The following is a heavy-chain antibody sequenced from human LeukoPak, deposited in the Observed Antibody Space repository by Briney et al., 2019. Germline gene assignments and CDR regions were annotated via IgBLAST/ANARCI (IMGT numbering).Heavy chain of an antibody. CDR2: INHSGST. CDR3: ARVWGIAVPPSRDWFDP. D-gene: IGHD6-19*01. J-gene: IGHJ5*02. Sequence: SETLSLTCAVYGGSFSGYYWSWIRQPPGKGLEWIGEINHSGSTNYNPSLESRVTISVDTSKNQFSLRLSSVTAADTAVYYCARVWGIAVPPSRDWFDPWGQGTLVTVSS. CDR1: GGSFSGYY. V-gene: IGHV4-34*01.